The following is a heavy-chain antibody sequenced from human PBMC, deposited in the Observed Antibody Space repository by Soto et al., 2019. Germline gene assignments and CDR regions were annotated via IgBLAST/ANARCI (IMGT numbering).Heavy chain of an antibody. CDR2: IAWDGGSR. CDR1: GFTFHNFA. D-gene: IGHD6-6*01. Sequence: EVQVAESGGGLVQPGRSLRLSCAASGFTFHNFAMHWVRQVPGKGLEWVSGIAWDGGSRGYAGSVKGRFTISRDNARNSLSLQMNSLRAEDTALYFCAEEGTLSMGYFDLWGQGTLVIVSS. J-gene: IGHJ4*02. CDR3: AEEGTLSMGYFDL. V-gene: IGHV3-9*01.